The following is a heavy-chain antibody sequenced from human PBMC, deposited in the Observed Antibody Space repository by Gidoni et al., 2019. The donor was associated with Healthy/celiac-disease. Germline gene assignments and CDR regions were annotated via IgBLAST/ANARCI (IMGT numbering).Heavy chain of an antibody. J-gene: IGHJ5*02. V-gene: IGHV4-34*01. D-gene: IGHD4-17*01. CDR1: GGSFSGYY. CDR2: INHSGST. CDR3: AHQGDYDPYNWFDP. Sequence: QVQLQQWGAGLLKPSETLSLPCAVYGGSFSGYYWSWIRQPPGKGLEWIGEINHSGSTNYNPSLKSRVTISVDTSKNQFSLKLSSVTAADTAVYYCAHQGDYDPYNWFDPWGQGTLVTVSS.